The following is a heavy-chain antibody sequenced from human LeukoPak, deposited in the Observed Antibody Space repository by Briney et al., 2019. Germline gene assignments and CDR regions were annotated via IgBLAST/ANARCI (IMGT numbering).Heavy chain of an antibody. CDR2: ICIKAYGGTT. CDR1: GVTFGYDA. V-gene: IGHV3-49*04. Sequence: GGSLRLSCTASGVTFGYDAMSWVREGPREGLGWVCFICIKAYGGTTEYASSVKGRFTISRYDSKSIAYLQMNSLKPEDTAVYYCTTPNREDIVYYYYGMDVWGKGTTVTVSS. D-gene: IGHD5-12*01. CDR3: TTPNREDIVYYYYGMDV. J-gene: IGHJ6*04.